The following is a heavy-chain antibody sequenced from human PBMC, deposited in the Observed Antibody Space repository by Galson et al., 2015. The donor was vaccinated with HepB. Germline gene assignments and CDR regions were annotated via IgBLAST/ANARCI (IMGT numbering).Heavy chain of an antibody. D-gene: IGHD1-26*01. CDR2: IKGKTDGGTT. V-gene: IGHV3-15*01. CDR3: TTELRWELPTDDY. CDR1: GFTFTNAW. J-gene: IGHJ4*02. Sequence: SLRLSCAASGFTFTNAWMRWVRQAPGKGLEWVGRIKGKTDGGTTDYAAPVKGRFTISRDDSKNTLYLQMNSLKTEDTAVYYCTTELRWELPTDDYWGQGTLVTVSS.